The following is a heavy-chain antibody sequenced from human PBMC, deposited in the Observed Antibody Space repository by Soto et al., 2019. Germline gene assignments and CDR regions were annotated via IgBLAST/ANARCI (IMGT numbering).Heavy chain of an antibody. D-gene: IGHD3-22*01. J-gene: IGHJ4*02. V-gene: IGHV4-61*01. CDR1: GGSVRSGSYY. CDR3: ARDSSGRHDY. Sequence: PSETLSLTCSVSGGSVRSGSYYWTWIRQPPGKGLEWIGYIYQSGTTNYNASLKSRVTISIDTSKHQFSLKLNSVTAADTAVYYCARDSSGRHDYWGQGTLVTVSS. CDR2: IYQSGTT.